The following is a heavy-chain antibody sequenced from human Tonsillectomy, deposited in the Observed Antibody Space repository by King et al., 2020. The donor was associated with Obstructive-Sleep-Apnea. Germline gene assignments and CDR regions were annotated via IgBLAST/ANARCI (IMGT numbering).Heavy chain of an antibody. J-gene: IGHJ6*02. D-gene: IGHD5-12*01. Sequence: VQLVESGGGLVQPGGSLRLSCAASGFTFSSYWMSWVRQAPGKGLEWVANIKKDGSEKYYGDSVMGRFTISRDNAKNSLYLQMNSLRAEDTAVDYCWRDLGGGYSGYDNSYYYGMDVWGQGTTVTVSS. V-gene: IGHV3-7*01. CDR1: GFTFSSYW. CDR3: WRDLGGGYSGYDNSYYYGMDV. CDR2: IKKDGSEK.